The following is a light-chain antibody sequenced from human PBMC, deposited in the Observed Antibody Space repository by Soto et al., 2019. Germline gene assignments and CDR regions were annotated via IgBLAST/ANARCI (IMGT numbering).Light chain of an antibody. CDR2: VAS. CDR3: QQFNNLPHT. J-gene: IGKJ2*01. Sequence: EIVLTQSPATLSVSPGERATLSCRASQSVNQKLGWYQQKPGQAPRLLIYVASYRATGIPARFSGSGSGTEYTLTISNLQAEDFAVYYYQQFNNLPHTFGQGTRLEIK. CDR1: QSVNQK. V-gene: IGKV3-15*01.